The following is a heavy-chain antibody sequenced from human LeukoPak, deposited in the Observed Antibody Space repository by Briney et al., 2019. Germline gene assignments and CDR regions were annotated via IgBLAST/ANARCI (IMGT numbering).Heavy chain of an antibody. J-gene: IGHJ6*03. V-gene: IGHV4-39*01. CDR3: ARHGEDSSSPTSYYYYYMDA. CDR1: GGSISSSSYY. CDR2: MYYSGST. Sequence: SETLSLTCTVSGGSISSSSYYWGWIRQPPAKGLEWIGTMYYSGSTYYNPSLKSRVTISVDTSKNQFSLKLTSVTAADTAVYFCARHGEDSSSPTSYYYYYMDAWGKGTTVTVSS. D-gene: IGHD6-13*01.